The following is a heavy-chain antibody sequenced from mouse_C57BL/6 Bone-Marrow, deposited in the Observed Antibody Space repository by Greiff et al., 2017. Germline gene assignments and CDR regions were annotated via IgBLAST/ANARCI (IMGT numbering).Heavy chain of an antibody. J-gene: IGHJ1*03. Sequence: QVQLKESGAELARPGASVKLSCKASGYTFTSYGISWVKQRPGQGLEWIGEIYPRSGNTYYNEKFKGKATLTADKSSSTAYMELRSLTSEDSAVYFCARSIYYDYDGDWYFDVWGTGTTVTVSA. CDR3: ARSIYYDYDGDWYFDV. V-gene: IGHV1-81*01. D-gene: IGHD2-4*01. CDR1: GYTFTSYG. CDR2: IYPRSGNT.